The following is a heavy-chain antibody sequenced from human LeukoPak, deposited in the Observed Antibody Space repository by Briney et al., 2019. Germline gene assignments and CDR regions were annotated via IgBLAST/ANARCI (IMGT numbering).Heavy chain of an antibody. J-gene: IGHJ5*02. Sequence: SETLSLTCTVSGGSIRSYYWSWIRQPAGKGLEWIGRIYSGGSTNYNPSLKSRVTMSVDTFKNQFSLKLSSVTAADTAVYYCARGAYGSGSSSQFDPWGQGTLVTVSS. V-gene: IGHV4-4*07. CDR2: IYSGGST. CDR3: ARGAYGSGSSSQFDP. CDR1: GGSIRSYY. D-gene: IGHD3-10*01.